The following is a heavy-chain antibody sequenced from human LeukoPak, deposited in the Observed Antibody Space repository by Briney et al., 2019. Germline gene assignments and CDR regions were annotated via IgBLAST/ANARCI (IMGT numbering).Heavy chain of an antibody. CDR3: ARVVDYDILTGYPMDAFDI. CDR1: GGSISSYY. D-gene: IGHD3-9*01. J-gene: IGHJ3*02. Sequence: SETLSLTCTVSGGSISSYYWSWIRQPAGKGLEWIGRIYTSGSTNYNPSLKSRVTMSVDTSKNQFSLKLSSVTAADTAVYYCARVVDYDILTGYPMDAFDIWGQGTMVTVSS. V-gene: IGHV4-4*07. CDR2: IYTSGST.